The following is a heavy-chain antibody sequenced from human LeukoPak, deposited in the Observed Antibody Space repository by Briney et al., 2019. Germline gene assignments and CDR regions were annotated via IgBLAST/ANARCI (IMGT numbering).Heavy chain of an antibody. V-gene: IGHV3-30*18. D-gene: IGHD5-12*01. J-gene: IGHJ6*02. CDR2: ISYDGSNK. Sequence: AGRSLRLSCAASGFTFSSYGMHWVRQAPGKGLEWVAVISYDGSNKYYADSVKGRFTISRHNSKNTLYLQMNSLRAEDTAVYYCAKDQNSGYDYRTYGMDVWGQGTTVTVSS. CDR1: GFTFSSYG. CDR3: AKDQNSGYDYRTYGMDV.